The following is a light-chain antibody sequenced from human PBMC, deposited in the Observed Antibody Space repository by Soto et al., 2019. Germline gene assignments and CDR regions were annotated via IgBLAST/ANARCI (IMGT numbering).Light chain of an antibody. CDR3: QQYNNWPRT. V-gene: IGKV3-15*01. J-gene: IGKJ1*01. CDR2: GAT. CDR1: QSVNSN. Sequence: EIVMTQSPVTLSVSPGERATLSCRASQSVNSNLAWYQQSPGQAPRLLIYGATTRATGVPARFSGSRSGTEFTLTISSLQSEDFAVYYCQQYNNWPRTFGQGTKVDIK.